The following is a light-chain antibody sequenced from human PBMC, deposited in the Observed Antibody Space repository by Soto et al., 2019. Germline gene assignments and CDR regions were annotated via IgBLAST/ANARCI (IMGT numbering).Light chain of an antibody. CDR3: SSYTSSSTYV. V-gene: IGLV2-14*01. J-gene: IGLJ1*01. CDR1: SSDVGGYNY. Sequence: QSALTQPASVSGSPGQSITLSCTGTSSDVGGYNYVSWYQQHPGKAPKLMIYDVSNRPSGVSNRFSGSKSGNTASLTISGLQAEDEDDYYCSSYTSSSTYVFGTGTKVTVL. CDR2: DVS.